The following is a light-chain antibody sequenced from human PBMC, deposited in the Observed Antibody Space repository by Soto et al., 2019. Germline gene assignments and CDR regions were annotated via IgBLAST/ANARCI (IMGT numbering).Light chain of an antibody. CDR1: SSDVGGYKF. CDR3: SSYTSRNTYV. Sequence: QSALTQPASVSGSPGQSITISCTGTSSDVGGYKFVSWYQQRPGKAPKVMIYDVSNRPSGVSNRFSGSKSGNTASLTISGLQAEDEADYYCSSYTSRNTYVFGTGTKLTVL. V-gene: IGLV2-14*01. J-gene: IGLJ1*01. CDR2: DVS.